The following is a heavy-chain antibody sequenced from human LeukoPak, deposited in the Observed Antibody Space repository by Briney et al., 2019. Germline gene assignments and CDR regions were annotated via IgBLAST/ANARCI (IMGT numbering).Heavy chain of an antibody. Sequence: SETLSLTCAVSGYAISSGYYWGWIRQPPGKGLEWIGSIYHSGSTYYNPSLKSRVTISVDTSKNQFSPKLSSVTAADTAVYYCARAAGYCSGGSCYSRDNWFDPWGQGTLVTVSS. CDR1: GYAISSGYY. D-gene: IGHD2-15*01. CDR2: IYHSGST. J-gene: IGHJ5*02. CDR3: ARAAGYCSGGSCYSRDNWFDP. V-gene: IGHV4-38-2*01.